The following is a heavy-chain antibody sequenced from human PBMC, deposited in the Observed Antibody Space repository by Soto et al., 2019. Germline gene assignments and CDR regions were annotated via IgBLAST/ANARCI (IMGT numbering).Heavy chain of an antibody. CDR3: ARHVIKHVLKNDIVVVPAALSS. D-gene: IGHD2-2*01. CDR2: IYYSGST. CDR1: GGSISSSSYY. V-gene: IGHV4-39*01. Sequence: SETLSLTCTVSGGSISSSSYYWGWIRQPPGKGLEWIGSIYYSGSTYYNPSLKSRVTISIDTSKNQFSLKLSSVTAADTAVYYCARHVIKHVLKNDIVVVPAALSSWGQGTLVTVSS. J-gene: IGHJ4*02.